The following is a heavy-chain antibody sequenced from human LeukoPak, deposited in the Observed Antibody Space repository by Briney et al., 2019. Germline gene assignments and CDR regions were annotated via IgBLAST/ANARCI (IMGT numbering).Heavy chain of an antibody. D-gene: IGHD3-3*01. CDR3: ARDTRSYDYDFWSGIEYFQH. Sequence: GGSLRLSCVVSGFTFSSYWMSWFRQAPGKGLEWVANIKQDGSEIYYVDSVKGRFTISRDNAKNSLYLQMNSLRAEDTAVYYCARDTRSYDYDFWSGIEYFQHWGQGTLVTVSS. CDR2: IKQDGSEI. J-gene: IGHJ1*01. CDR1: GFTFSSYW. V-gene: IGHV3-7*01.